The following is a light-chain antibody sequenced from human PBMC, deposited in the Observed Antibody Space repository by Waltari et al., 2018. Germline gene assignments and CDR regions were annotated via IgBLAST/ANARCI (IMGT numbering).Light chain of an antibody. V-gene: IGKV3-20*01. CDR2: GAS. CDR3: QNHERLPAM. Sequence: EIVLTQSPGTLSLSTGERATLSCRASQSVSRYLAWYQQKPGQAPRLLIYGASSRATGIPDRFSGSGSGTDVSLTISRLGPEDFAVYYCQNHERLPAMFGQGTKVEIK. J-gene: IGKJ1*01. CDR1: QSVSRY.